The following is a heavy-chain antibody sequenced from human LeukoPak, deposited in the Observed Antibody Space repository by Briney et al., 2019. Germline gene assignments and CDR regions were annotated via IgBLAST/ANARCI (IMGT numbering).Heavy chain of an antibody. CDR1: GFTFSSYW. Sequence: QPEGSLRLSCAASGFTFSSYWMSWVRQAPGKGLGWVANIKQDGSEKYYVDSVKGRFTISRDNAKNSLYLQMNSLRAEDTAVYYCARAPRSFCDTAMVTTLFDYWGQGTLVTVSS. D-gene: IGHD5-18*01. CDR3: ARAPRSFCDTAMVTTLFDY. CDR2: IKQDGSEK. V-gene: IGHV3-7*01. J-gene: IGHJ4*02.